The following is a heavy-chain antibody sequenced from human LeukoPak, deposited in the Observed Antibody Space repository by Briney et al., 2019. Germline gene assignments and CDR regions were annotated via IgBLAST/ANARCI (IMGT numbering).Heavy chain of an antibody. Sequence: PSETLSLTCTVSGGSISSYYWNWIRQPAGKGLEWIGRIYTSGSTNYNPSLKSRVTMSVDTSKNQFSLKLSSVTAADTAVYYCARDRYYYDSSGYYVFDYWGQGTLVTVSS. D-gene: IGHD3-22*01. CDR3: ARDRYYYDSSGYYVFDY. CDR2: IYTSGST. CDR1: GGSISSYY. V-gene: IGHV4-4*07. J-gene: IGHJ4*02.